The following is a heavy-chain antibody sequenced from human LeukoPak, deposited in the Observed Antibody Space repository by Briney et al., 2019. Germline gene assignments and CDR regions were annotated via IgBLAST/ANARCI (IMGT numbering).Heavy chain of an antibody. J-gene: IGHJ4*02. V-gene: IGHV4-34*01. CDR2: INHSGST. CDR3: ARLTGYYWSVVTY. CDR1: GGSFSGYY. D-gene: IGHD3-9*01. Sequence: PSETLSLTCAVYGGSFSGYYWSWIRQPPGKGLEWTGEINHSGSTNYNPSLKSRVTISVDTSKNQFSLKLSSVTAADTAVYYCARLTGYYWSVVTYWGQGTLVTVSS.